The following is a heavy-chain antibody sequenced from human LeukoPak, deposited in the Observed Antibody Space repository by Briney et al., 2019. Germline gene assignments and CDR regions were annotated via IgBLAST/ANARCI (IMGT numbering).Heavy chain of an antibody. J-gene: IGHJ4*02. CDR2: ISYDGSNK. V-gene: IGHV3-30-3*01. Sequence: GGSLRLSCAASGFTFSSYAMHWVCQAPGKGLEWVAVISYDGSNKYYADSVKGRFTISRDNSKNTLYLQMNSLRAEDTAVYYCAELIAAAGKPFDYWGQGTLVTVSS. D-gene: IGHD6-13*01. CDR1: GFTFSSYA. CDR3: AELIAAAGKPFDY.